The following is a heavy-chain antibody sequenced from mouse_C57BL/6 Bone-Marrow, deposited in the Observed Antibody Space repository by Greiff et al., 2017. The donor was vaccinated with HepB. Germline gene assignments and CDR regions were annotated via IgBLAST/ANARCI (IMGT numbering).Heavy chain of an antibody. Sequence: QVQLQQPGAELVKPGASVKMSCKASGYTFTSYWITWVKQRPGQGLEWIGDIYPGSGSTNYNEKFKSKATLTVNTSASTAYIQLSRLTSEDSAVYYCTRGGLRPYAMDYWGQGTSVTVSS. CDR2: IYPGSGST. CDR3: TRGGLRPYAMDY. CDR1: GYTFTSYW. D-gene: IGHD2-4*01. J-gene: IGHJ4*01. V-gene: IGHV1-55*01.